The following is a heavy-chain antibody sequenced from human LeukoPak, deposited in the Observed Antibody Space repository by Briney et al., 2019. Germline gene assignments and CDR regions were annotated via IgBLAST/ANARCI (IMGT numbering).Heavy chain of an antibody. D-gene: IGHD1-26*01. J-gene: IGHJ4*02. CDR3: ASSGSYRFDY. Sequence: GGSLRLSCAASGFTFSSYAMHWVRQAPGKGLEWVSHITASGTAMFYADSVKGRFTISRDNAKNSLYLQMSSLRDEDTAVYYCASSGSYRFDYWGQGTLVTVSS. V-gene: IGHV3-48*02. CDR2: ITASGTAM. CDR1: GFTFSSYA.